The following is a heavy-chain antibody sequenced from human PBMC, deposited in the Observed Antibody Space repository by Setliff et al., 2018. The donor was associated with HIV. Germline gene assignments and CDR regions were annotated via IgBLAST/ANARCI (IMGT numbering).Heavy chain of an antibody. CDR2: IRSKTYGGTT. CDR3: TREDVKFSEWPIHYYMDV. J-gene: IGHJ6*03. Sequence: PGGSLRLSCIGSGFTFRDYAMSWVRQAPGKGLEWVSFIRSKTYGGTTEYAASVKGRFTISRDDSKSIAYLQMNSLKTEDTAVYYCTREDVKFSEWPIHYYMDVWGKGTTVTVSS. V-gene: IGHV3-49*04. D-gene: IGHD3-3*01. CDR1: GFTFRDYA.